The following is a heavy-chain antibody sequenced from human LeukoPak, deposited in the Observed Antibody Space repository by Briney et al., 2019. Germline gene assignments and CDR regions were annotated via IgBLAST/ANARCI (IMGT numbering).Heavy chain of an antibody. V-gene: IGHV4-61*02. D-gene: IGHD1-1*01. CDR1: GGSISSGSYY. Sequence: SETLSLTCTVSGGSISSGSYYWNWIRQTAGKGLEWIGRIYTSGSTKYNPSLKSRVTISVDTSKNQFSLKLSSVTAADTAVYYCARGGNWNDINWFDPWGQGTLVTVSS. CDR3: ARGGNWNDINWFDP. J-gene: IGHJ5*02. CDR2: IYTSGST.